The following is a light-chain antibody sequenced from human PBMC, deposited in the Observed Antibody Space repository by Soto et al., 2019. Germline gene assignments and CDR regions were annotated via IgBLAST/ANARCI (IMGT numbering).Light chain of an antibody. V-gene: IGKV1-9*01. CDR3: QQLRMYPST. CDR2: SAS. J-gene: IGKJ4*01. Sequence: IQLTQSPSSLSASVGDRVTITCRASQDIAIYLAWYQQKPGEAPKLLIYSASTLYGGVPSRFSGSGSGTDFALTITSLQAEDFATYYCQQLRMYPSTFVGGTKVEIK. CDR1: QDIAIY.